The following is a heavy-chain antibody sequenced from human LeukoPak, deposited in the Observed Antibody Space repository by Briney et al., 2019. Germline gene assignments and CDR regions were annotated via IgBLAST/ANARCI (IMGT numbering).Heavy chain of an antibody. V-gene: IGHV1-69*02. CDR1: GGTFSSYT. CDR3: SVRGLIDGEGSYFDY. CDR2: IIPILDIT. D-gene: IGHD3-10*01. Sequence: GASVKVSCKASGGTFSSYTISWVRQAPGQGLEWMGRIIPILDITNYAQKFQGRVTITADKSTSTAYMELSSLKSEDTAVYYCSVRGLIDGEGSYFDYWGQGTLVTVSS. J-gene: IGHJ4*02.